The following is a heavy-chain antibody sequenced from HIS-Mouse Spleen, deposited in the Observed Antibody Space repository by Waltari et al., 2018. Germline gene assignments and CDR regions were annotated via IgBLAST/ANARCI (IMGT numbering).Heavy chain of an antibody. D-gene: IGHD6-6*01. CDR3: ARDPGYSSSSNAFDI. CDR1: GGSISSSSDY. J-gene: IGHJ3*02. Sequence: QLQLQESGPGLVKPSETLSLTCTVSGGSISSSSDYWGWIPQPPGKGLEWIGSIYHSGSTYYNPSLKSRVTISVDTSKNQFSLKLSSVTAADTAVYYCARDPGYSSSSNAFDIWGQGTMVTVSS. V-gene: IGHV4-39*07. CDR2: IYHSGST.